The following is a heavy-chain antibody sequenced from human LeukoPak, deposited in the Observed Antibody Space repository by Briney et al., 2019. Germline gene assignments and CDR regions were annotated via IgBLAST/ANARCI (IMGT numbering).Heavy chain of an antibody. CDR2: ISTSGST. Sequence: SETLSLTCTVSGGSISSYYWSWIRQPDGKGLEWIGRISTSGSTNYNPSLKSRVTISIDTSNNQFSLKVRSVTAADTAVYYCARGGGDHGDLANDYWGPGTLVTVSS. J-gene: IGHJ4*02. D-gene: IGHD4-17*01. CDR1: GGSISSYY. V-gene: IGHV4-4*07. CDR3: ARGGGDHGDLANDY.